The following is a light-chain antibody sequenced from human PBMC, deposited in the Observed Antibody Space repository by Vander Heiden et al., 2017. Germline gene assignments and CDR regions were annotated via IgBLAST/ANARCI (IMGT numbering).Light chain of an antibody. V-gene: IGLV3-1*01. CDR2: QDS. J-gene: IGLJ2*01. CDR3: PAWDSSTGSV. CDR1: KVGDKE. Sequence: SYGLTQPPSVSVSPCQTARLPCSGDKVGDKEGGCYQQKPGDTPVLVIDQDSKRPSGSPERFSVSNSGNTATPTISGTQAVDDADYYCPAWDSSTGSVVGGGTKLTVL.